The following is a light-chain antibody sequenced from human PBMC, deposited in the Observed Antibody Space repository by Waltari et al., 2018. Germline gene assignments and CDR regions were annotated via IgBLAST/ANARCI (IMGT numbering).Light chain of an antibody. Sequence: QSVLTQAPSVSGAPGQRVTLSCPGGESNLAPFCVNWYPHLPGRVPKLLIYENTNRASGVPDRFSGSKSGTSASLAIEGLQPEDEGDYYCQSYDNSLRGSVLFGGGTKVTV. V-gene: IGLV1-40*01. J-gene: IGLJ3*02. CDR3: QSYDNSLRGSVL. CDR2: ENT. CDR1: ESNLAPFCV.